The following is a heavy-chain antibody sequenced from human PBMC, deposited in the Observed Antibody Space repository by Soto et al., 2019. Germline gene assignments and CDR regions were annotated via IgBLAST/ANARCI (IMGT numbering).Heavy chain of an antibody. CDR2: IDPSDSYT. CDR3: ASVVYGDSGRVYFDP. CDR1: GYSFTSYW. D-gene: IGHD4-17*01. V-gene: IGHV5-10-1*01. Sequence: PGESLKISCKGSGYSFTSYWISWVRQMPGKGLEWMGRIDPSDSYTNYSPSFQGHVTISADKSISTAYLQWSSLKASDTAMYYCASVVYGDSGRVYFDPWGQGTLVTVSS. J-gene: IGHJ4*02.